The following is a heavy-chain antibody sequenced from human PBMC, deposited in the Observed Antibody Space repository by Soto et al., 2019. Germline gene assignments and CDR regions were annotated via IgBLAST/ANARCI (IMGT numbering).Heavy chain of an antibody. CDR3: ARAPGSVAVAGADY. Sequence: GGSLRLSCTASGFTFSRHAMHWVRQAPGKGLEWVAVILYDGSDKYYTDSVKGRITISRDNSKNTLYLQMNTLRLEDTGVYYCARAPGSVAVAGADYWGQGTLVTVSS. CDR2: ILYDGSDK. D-gene: IGHD6-19*01. J-gene: IGHJ4*02. CDR1: GFTFSRHA. V-gene: IGHV3-30-3*01.